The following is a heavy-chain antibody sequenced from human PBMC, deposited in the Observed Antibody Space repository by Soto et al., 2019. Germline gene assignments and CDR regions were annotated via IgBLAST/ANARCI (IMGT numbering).Heavy chain of an antibody. D-gene: IGHD3-16*01. V-gene: IGHV3-23*01. CDR1: GFTFSRYA. J-gene: IGHJ5*02. CDR3: AKGGESGPGLFDP. CDR2: ISGSGGST. Sequence: EVQLLESGGGLVQPGGSLRLSCAASGFTFSRYAMSWVRQAPGKGLEWVSAISGSGGSTYYADSVKGRFTISADNSKGTLYRQMTRLIAEETAVYYCAKGGESGPGLFDPWGQGTLVNVSS.